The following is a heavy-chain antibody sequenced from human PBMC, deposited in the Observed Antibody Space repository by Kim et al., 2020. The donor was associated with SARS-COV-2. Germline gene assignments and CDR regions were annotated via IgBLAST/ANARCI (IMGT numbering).Heavy chain of an antibody. CDR2: INHSGST. V-gene: IGHV4-34*01. D-gene: IGHD3-3*01. CDR1: GGSFSGYY. J-gene: IGHJ4*02. Sequence: SETLSLTCAVYGGSFSGYYWSWIRQPPGKGLEWIGEINHSGSTNYNPSLKSRVTISVDTSKNQFSLKLSSVTAADTAVYYCARGDSSLHYDFWSGYRQYYFDYWGQGTLATVSS. CDR3: ARGDSSLHYDFWSGYRQYYFDY.